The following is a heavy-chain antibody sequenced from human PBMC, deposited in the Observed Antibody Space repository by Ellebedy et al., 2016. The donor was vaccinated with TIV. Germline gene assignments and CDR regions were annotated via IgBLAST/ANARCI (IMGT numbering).Heavy chain of an antibody. CDR2: IWYDGSNK. D-gene: IGHD5-24*01. J-gene: IGHJ4*02. CDR1: GFNFSSYG. V-gene: IGHV3-33*01. Sequence: GESLKISCAASGFNFSSYGMHWVRQAPGRGLEWVAVIWYDGSNKYYADSVKGRFTISSDNAKNTVFLQMNSLRADDTAVYYCARGPEMAHFDYWGQGTLVTVSS. CDR3: ARGPEMAHFDY.